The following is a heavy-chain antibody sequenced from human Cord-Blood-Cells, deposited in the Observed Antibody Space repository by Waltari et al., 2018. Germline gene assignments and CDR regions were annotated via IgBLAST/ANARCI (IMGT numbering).Heavy chain of an antibody. CDR2: IYYSGST. V-gene: IGHV4-30-4*08. CDR1: GGSISSGDYY. D-gene: IGHD3-10*01. J-gene: IGHJ3*02. Sequence: QVQLQESGPGLVKPSQTLSLTCPVSGGSISSGDYYWRWIRQPPGQGLEWIGYIYYSGSTYYNPSLKSRVTISVDTSKNQFSLKLSSVTAADTAVYYCARDLPMYYGSGSYYNEGAFDIWGQGTMVTVSS. CDR3: ARDLPMYYGSGSYYNEGAFDI.